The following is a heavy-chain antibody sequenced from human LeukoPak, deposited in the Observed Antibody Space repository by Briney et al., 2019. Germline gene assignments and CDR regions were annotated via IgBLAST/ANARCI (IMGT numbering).Heavy chain of an antibody. V-gene: IGHV1-69*13. CDR2: IIPIFGTA. J-gene: IGHJ6*03. CDR1: GYTFINFA. D-gene: IGHD1-26*01. CDR3: ARGVGVTTHYYMDV. Sequence: ASVKVSCKASGYTFINFAINWGRQAPGQGLEWMGGIIPIFGTANYAQKFQGRVTITADESTSTAYMELSSLRSEDTAVYYCARGVGVTTHYYMDVWGKGTTVTVSS.